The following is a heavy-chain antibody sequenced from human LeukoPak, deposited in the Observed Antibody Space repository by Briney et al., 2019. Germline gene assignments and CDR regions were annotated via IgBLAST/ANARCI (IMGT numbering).Heavy chain of an antibody. CDR2: MNSDGTTT. CDR1: GFAFSSSW. J-gene: IGHJ4*02. V-gene: IGHV3-74*01. CDR3: TIAGSYRFDY. Sequence: GGSLRLSCAGSGFAFSSSWMHWVRQAPGKGLVWVSRMNSDGTTTNYTDSVKGRFTISRDNAKNTLYLQMNSLTVEDTAVYYCTIAGSYRFDYWGQGTLVTVSP. D-gene: IGHD3-16*02.